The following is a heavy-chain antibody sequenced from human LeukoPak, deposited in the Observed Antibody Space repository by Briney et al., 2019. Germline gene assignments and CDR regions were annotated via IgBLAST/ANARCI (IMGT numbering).Heavy chain of an antibody. J-gene: IGHJ4*02. CDR3: ARGVGLVVAATRFDY. V-gene: IGHV4-34*01. D-gene: IGHD2-15*01. CDR1: GGSFSGYY. Sequence: KPSETLSLTCAVYGGSFSGYYWSWIRQPPGKGLEWLGEINHSGSTNYNPSLKSRATISVDTSKNQFSLKLSSVTAADTAVYYCARGVGLVVAATRFDYWGQGTLVTVSS. CDR2: INHSGST.